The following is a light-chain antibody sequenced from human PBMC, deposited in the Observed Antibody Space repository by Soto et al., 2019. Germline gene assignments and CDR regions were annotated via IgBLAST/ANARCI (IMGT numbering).Light chain of an antibody. Sequence: QSALTQPASVSGSPGQSITISCTGTSSDVGGYNYVSWYQQHPGKAPKLMIYEVSNRPSGVSNRFSGSKSGNTASLTISGLQPEDEADYCFASYTSSRTLVFGGGTKLTVL. CDR3: ASYTSSRTLV. CDR1: SSDVGGYNY. CDR2: EVS. V-gene: IGLV2-14*01. J-gene: IGLJ2*01.